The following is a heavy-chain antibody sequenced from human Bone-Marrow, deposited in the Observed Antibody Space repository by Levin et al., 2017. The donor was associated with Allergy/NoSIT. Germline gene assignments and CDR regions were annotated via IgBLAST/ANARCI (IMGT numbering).Heavy chain of an antibody. Sequence: SVKVSCKASGGTFSSYAISWVRQAPGQGLEWMGGIIPIFGTANYAQKFQGRVTITADKSTSTAYMELSSLRSEDTAVYYCATGGRKYSYGYYFDYWGQGTLVTVSS. CDR1: GGTFSSYA. V-gene: IGHV1-69*06. D-gene: IGHD5-18*01. CDR2: IIPIFGTA. CDR3: ATGGRKYSYGYYFDY. J-gene: IGHJ4*02.